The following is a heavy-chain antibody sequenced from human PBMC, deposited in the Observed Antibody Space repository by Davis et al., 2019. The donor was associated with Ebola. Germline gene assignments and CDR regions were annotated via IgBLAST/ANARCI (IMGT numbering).Heavy chain of an antibody. D-gene: IGHD2-21*02. J-gene: IGHJ5*02. CDR2: IIPILGIA. V-gene: IGHV1-69*02. CDR1: GGTFSSYT. Sequence: AASVKVSCKASGGTFSSYTISWVRQAPGQGLEWMGRIIPILGIANYAQKLQGRVTMTTDTSTSTAYMELRSLRSDDTAVYYCARGVTAILELCWFDPWGQGTLVTVSS. CDR3: ARGVTAILELCWFDP.